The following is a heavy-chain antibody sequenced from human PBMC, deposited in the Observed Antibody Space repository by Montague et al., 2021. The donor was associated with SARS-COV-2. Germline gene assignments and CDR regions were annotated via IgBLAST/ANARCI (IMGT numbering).Heavy chain of an antibody. V-gene: IGHV4-34*01. J-gene: IGHJ6*02. D-gene: IGHD3-3*01. CDR2: INHSGST. Sequence: SETLSLTCAVYGGSFSGYYWNWIRQPPGKGLEWIGEINHSGSTNYNPSLKSRVTMSVDTSKNQFSLKLSSVTAADTAVYYCARDPWRITIFGVVTRYGMDVWGQGTTVTVSS. CDR1: GGSFSGYY. CDR3: ARDPWRITIFGVVTRYGMDV.